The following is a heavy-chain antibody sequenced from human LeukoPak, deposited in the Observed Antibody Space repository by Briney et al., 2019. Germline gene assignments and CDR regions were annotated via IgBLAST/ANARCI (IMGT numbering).Heavy chain of an antibody. V-gene: IGHV3-30*18. CDR1: GFTFSSYA. CDR2: ISYDGSNK. J-gene: IGHJ6*02. CDR3: AKDFWYSSGGGPYGMDV. D-gene: IGHD6-19*01. Sequence: GGSLRLSCAASGFTFSSYAMSWVRQAPGKGLEWVAVISYDGSNKYYADSVKGRFTISIDNSKNTLYLQMNSLRAEDTAVYYCAKDFWYSSGGGPYGMDVWGQGTTVTVSS.